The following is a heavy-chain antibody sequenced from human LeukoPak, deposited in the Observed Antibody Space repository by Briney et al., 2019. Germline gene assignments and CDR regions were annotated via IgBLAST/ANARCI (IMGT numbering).Heavy chain of an antibody. V-gene: IGHV6-1*01. Sequence: SQTLSLTCAISGDSVSSNSAAWHWIRQSPSRGLEWLGRTYYRSKWYNDYAVSVKGRITIDPDTSKNQFSLQLSSVTPEDTAVYCCARDLSGYFVHWGQGILVTVSS. CDR1: GDSVSSNSAA. CDR3: ARDLSGYFVH. D-gene: IGHD1-1*01. CDR2: TYYRSKWYN. J-gene: IGHJ4*02.